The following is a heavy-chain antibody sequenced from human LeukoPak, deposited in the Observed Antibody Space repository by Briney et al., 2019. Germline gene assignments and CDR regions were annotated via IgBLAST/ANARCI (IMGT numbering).Heavy chain of an antibody. CDR3: ARDRSGITMVRGVIRALFDP. Sequence: PGGSLRLSCAASGFTFSSYSMNWVRQAPGKGLEWVSSISSSSSYIYYADSVKGRFTISRDNAKNSLYLQMNSLRAEDTAVYYCARDRSGITMVRGVIRALFDPWGQGTLVTVSS. V-gene: IGHV3-21*01. J-gene: IGHJ5*02. CDR1: GFTFSSYS. CDR2: ISSSSSYI. D-gene: IGHD3-10*01.